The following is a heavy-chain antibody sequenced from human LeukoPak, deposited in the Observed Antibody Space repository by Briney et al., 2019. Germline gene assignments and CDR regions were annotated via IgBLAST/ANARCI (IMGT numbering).Heavy chain of an antibody. J-gene: IGHJ4*02. CDR2: IKQDGSDK. CDR3: AREPYYYDSSGHDY. CDR1: GFTFSSFW. D-gene: IGHD3-22*01. V-gene: IGHV3-7*01. Sequence: GGSLRLSCAASGFTFSSFWMSWVRQAPGKGLEWVANIKQDGSDKYYVDSVKGRFTISRDNAKSSLYLQMNSLRVEDTAVYYCAREPYYYDSSGHDYWGQGTLVTVSS.